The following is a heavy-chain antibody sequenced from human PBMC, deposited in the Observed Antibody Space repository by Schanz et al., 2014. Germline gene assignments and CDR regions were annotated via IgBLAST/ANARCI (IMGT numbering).Heavy chain of an antibody. CDR3: AREQSPYSDSSDVNYFDY. CDR2: ISTFRNEDT. D-gene: IGHD6-6*01. CDR1: GYTFISYG. V-gene: IGHV1-18*01. J-gene: IGHJ4*02. Sequence: QVQLVQSWAEVKGPGASVKVSCKASGYTFISYGIKWVRQAPGQGPEFMGWISTFRNEDTNSAQRFQGSLTMTTDTSTCTAYIELRRLSSDDTAVYYCAREQSPYSDSSDVNYFDYWGQGSLVTVSS.